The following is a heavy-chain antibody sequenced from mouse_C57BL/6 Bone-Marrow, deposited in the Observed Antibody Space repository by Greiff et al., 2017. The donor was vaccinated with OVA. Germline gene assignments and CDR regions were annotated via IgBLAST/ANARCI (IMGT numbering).Heavy chain of an antibody. J-gene: IGHJ2*01. V-gene: IGHV1-53*01. Sequence: VQLQESGAELVKPGASVKLSCTASGYTFTSYWMHWVQQRPGQGLEWIGTISPSNGGTNYTEKFKSKATLTVDKSSSTDYMQLSSLTSEDSAVYYFASPRNSTMVTFDYWGQGTTLTVSS. CDR3: ASPRNSTMVTFDY. CDR2: ISPSNGGT. CDR1: GYTFTSYW. D-gene: IGHD2-2*01.